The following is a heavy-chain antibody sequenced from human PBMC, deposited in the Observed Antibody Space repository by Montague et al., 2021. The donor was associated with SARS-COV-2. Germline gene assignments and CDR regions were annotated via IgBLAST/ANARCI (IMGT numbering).Heavy chain of an antibody. CDR2: MHFTGKT. CDR3: ARDRFDFGAGRQGTIDF. CDR1: GDSITNHY. Sequence: ETLSLTCSVSGDSITNHYWSWIRQPAGRGLEWIGRMHFTGKTNFSPFFSSRLTMSADTSRNQFSPKLTSVTAADTAIYFCARDRFDFGAGRQGTIDFWGQGTLVTVSS. V-gene: IGHV4-4*07. J-gene: IGHJ4*02. D-gene: IGHD3-10*01.